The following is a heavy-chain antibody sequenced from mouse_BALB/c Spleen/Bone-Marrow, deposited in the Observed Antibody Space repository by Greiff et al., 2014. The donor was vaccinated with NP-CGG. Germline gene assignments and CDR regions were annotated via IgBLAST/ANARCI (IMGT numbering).Heavy chain of an antibody. D-gene: IGHD4-1*01. J-gene: IGHJ2*01. Sequence: EVQRVESGPELVKPGASVKIPCKASGYTFTDYNMDWVKQSHGKSLEWIGDINPNNGGTIYNQKFKDKATLTVDKSSSTAYMELRSLTSEDTAVYYCVREDWDGDFDYWGQGTILTVSS. CDR2: INPNNGGT. CDR1: GYTFTDYN. CDR3: VREDWDGDFDY. V-gene: IGHV1-18*01.